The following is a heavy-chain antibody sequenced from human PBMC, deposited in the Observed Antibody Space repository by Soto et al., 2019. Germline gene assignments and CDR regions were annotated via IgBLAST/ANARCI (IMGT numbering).Heavy chain of an antibody. Sequence: QVQLVQSGAEVKKPGASVKVSCKASGYTFTSYGISWVRQAPGQGLEWMGWISAYNGNTNYAQKLQGRVTMTTDTSTSTAYMELRSLRSDDTAVYYCAMSPPALVTADYSYGMDVWGQGTTVTVSS. CDR3: AMSPPALVTADYSYGMDV. CDR1: GYTFTSYG. CDR2: ISAYNGNT. J-gene: IGHJ6*02. V-gene: IGHV1-18*01. D-gene: IGHD2-15*01.